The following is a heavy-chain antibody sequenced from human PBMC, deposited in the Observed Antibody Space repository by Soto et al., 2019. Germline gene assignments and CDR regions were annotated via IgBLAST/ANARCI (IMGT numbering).Heavy chain of an antibody. CDR3: ARGSPFVAIQLNPPCY. Sequence: QVQLVESGGGVVQPGRSLRLSCAASGFTFSSYGMHCVRQAPGKGLEWVAVVWYDGSNKYYADSVKGRFTISRDNSKNPLYLQVNSQRAEDTAVYYCARGSPFVAIQLNPPCYWGQGTLVPVSS. V-gene: IGHV3-33*01. J-gene: IGHJ4*02. D-gene: IGHD5-18*01. CDR1: GFTFSSYG. CDR2: VWYDGSNK.